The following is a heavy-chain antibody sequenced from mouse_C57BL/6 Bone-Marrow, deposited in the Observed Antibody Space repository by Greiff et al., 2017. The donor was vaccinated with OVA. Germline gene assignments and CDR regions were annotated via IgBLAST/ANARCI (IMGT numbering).Heavy chain of an antibody. J-gene: IGHJ1*03. V-gene: IGHV1-50*01. CDR3: ARDGYYSYWYFDV. D-gene: IGHD2-3*01. Sequence: VQLKQPGAELVKPGASVKLSCKASGYTFTSYWMQWVKQRPGQGLEWIGEIDPSDSYTNYNQKFKGKATLTVDTSSSTAYMQLSSLTSEDSAVYYCARDGYYSYWYFDVWGTGTTVTVSS. CDR1: GYTFTSYW. CDR2: IDPSDSYT.